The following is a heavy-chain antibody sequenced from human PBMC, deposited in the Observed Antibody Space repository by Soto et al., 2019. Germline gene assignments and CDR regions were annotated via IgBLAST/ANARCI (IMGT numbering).Heavy chain of an antibody. D-gene: IGHD1-26*01. CDR3: ARASIVAYYYYMDV. CDR2: MNPNSGNT. J-gene: IGHJ6*03. CDR1: GYTFTSYD. V-gene: IGHV1-8*01. Sequence: ASVKVSCKASGYTFTSYDINWVRQATGQGLEWMGWMNPNSGNTGYAQKFQGRVTMTRNTSISTAYTELSSLRSEDTAVYYCARASIVAYYYYMDVWGKGTTVTVSS.